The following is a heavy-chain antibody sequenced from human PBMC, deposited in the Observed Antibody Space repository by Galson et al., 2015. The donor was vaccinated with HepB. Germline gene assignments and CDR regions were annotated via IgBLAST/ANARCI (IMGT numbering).Heavy chain of an antibody. V-gene: IGHV4-59*08. D-gene: IGHD3-10*01. CDR1: GRSISSYS. CDR2: IYYSGST. J-gene: IGHJ2*01. Sequence: QVHLPGSLRGLVKPSETLTRTYTVSGRSISSYSWSWTRQPPGKGLEWIGYIYYSGSTNYNPSLKSRVTISVDTSKNQFSLKLSSVTAADTAVFYCARLGDGSGSYDYWYFDLWGRGTLVTVSS. CDR3: ARLGDGSGSYDYWYFDL.